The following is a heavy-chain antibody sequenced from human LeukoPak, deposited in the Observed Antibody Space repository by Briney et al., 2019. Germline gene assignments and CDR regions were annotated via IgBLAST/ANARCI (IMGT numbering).Heavy chain of an antibody. CDR3: ARETAMVSLEGYYGMDV. Sequence: ASVTVSCTASGYTFTSYGISWVRQAPGQGLEWMGWISAYNGNTNYAQKLQGRVTMTTDTSTSTAYMELRSLRSDDTAVYYCARETAMVSLEGYYGMDVWGQGTTVTVSS. V-gene: IGHV1-18*01. CDR1: GYTFTSYG. D-gene: IGHD5-18*01. CDR2: ISAYNGNT. J-gene: IGHJ6*02.